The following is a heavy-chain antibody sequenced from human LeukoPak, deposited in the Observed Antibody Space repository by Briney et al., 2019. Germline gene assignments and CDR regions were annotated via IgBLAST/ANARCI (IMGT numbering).Heavy chain of an antibody. Sequence: GGSLRLSCAASGFTVEDYDMSWVRQPPGKGLEWVSGIDRDGGSPGSADSVQGRVTISRDNAKNSVYLQMNSVRDEDTAFYYCARFSGGWHRRYFDLWGRGTLVTASS. CDR2: IDRDGGSP. V-gene: IGHV3-20*04. D-gene: IGHD6-19*01. J-gene: IGHJ2*01. CDR1: GFTVEDYD. CDR3: ARFSGGWHRRYFDL.